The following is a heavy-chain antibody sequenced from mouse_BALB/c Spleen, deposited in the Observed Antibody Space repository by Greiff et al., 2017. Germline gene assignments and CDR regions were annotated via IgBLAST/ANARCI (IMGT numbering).Heavy chain of an antibody. V-gene: IGHV14-4*02. J-gene: IGHJ3*01. Sequence: VQLKQSGAELVRSGASVKLSCTASGFNIKDYYMHWVKQRPEQGLEWIGWIDPENGDTEYAPKFQGKATRTADTSSNTAYLQLSSLTSEDTAVYYGNADYYGSHKFAYWGQGTLVTVSA. CDR2: IDPENGDT. CDR3: NADYYGSHKFAY. D-gene: IGHD1-1*01. CDR1: GFNIKDYY.